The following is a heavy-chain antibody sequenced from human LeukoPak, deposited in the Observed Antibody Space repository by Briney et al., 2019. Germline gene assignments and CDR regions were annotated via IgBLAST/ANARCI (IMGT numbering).Heavy chain of an antibody. J-gene: IGHJ4*02. CDR2: MSGSGDST. Sequence: GGALRLSCAASGFTFSSYGMSWVRQAPGKGLEWGSSMSGSGDSTYYADSVKGRFTISRDNSKNTLYLQMDSLRAEDTAVYYCAKDRGASSWSQVFDYWGQGNLVTVSS. CDR3: AKDRGASSWSQVFDY. D-gene: IGHD6-13*01. CDR1: GFTFSSYG. V-gene: IGHV3-23*01.